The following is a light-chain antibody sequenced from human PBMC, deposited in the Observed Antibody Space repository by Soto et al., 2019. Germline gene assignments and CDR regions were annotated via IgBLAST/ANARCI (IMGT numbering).Light chain of an antibody. CDR1: QAIYNY. Sequence: DIQMTQSPPSLSASVGDRVTITCRASQAIYNYVAWYQQKPVKLPTLLIYDASTLQSGVPSRFSGSGYGTDFTLTISSLQPEDVATYYCQKHASEFGQGTKVEIK. CDR2: DAS. CDR3: QKHASE. V-gene: IGKV1-27*01. J-gene: IGKJ1*01.